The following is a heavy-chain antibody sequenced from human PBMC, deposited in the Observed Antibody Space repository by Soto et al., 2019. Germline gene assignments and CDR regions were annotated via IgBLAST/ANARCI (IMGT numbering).Heavy chain of an antibody. CDR3: ARHRKLRYFDWLLYFDY. J-gene: IGHJ4*02. CDR2: IYYSGST. D-gene: IGHD3-9*01. CDR1: GGSISSSSYY. Sequence: PSETLSLTCTVSGGSISSSSYYWGWIRQPPGKGLEWIGSIYYSGSTYYNPSLKSRVTISVDTSKNQFSLKLSSVTAADTAVYYCARHRKLRYFDWLLYFDYWGQGTLVTVSS. V-gene: IGHV4-39*01.